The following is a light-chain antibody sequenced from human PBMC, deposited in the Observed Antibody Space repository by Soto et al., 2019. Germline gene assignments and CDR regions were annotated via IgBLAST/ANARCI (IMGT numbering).Light chain of an antibody. Sequence: EIVLTQSPGTLSLSPGERATLSCRASQSVSSTHLAWYQQKPGQAPRLLIYGASSRATGIPDRFSGSGSGTDFTLTISRLEPEDFAVYYCQQYGSSPRTFGLGTKVEFK. J-gene: IGKJ1*01. CDR2: GAS. V-gene: IGKV3-20*01. CDR3: QQYGSSPRT. CDR1: QSVSSTH.